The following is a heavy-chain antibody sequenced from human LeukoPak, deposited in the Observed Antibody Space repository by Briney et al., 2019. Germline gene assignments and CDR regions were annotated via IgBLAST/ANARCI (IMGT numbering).Heavy chain of an antibody. CDR1: VFTVITND. J-gene: IGHJ4*02. Sequence: QTGGSLRLSCAVSVFTVITNDMTWVRHAPPKGLEWISVLYTYGNTKYTNSVPGRFTISIDNSKNTLYLEMNSLSPDDTAVYYCARGVEPLAANTLAYWGQGTLVTVSS. V-gene: IGHV3-53*01. D-gene: IGHD1-14*01. CDR3: ARGVEPLAANTLAY. CDR2: LYTYGNT.